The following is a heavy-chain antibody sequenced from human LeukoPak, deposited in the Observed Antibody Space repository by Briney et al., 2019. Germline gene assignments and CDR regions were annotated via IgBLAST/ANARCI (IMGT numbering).Heavy chain of an antibody. J-gene: IGHJ4*02. Sequence: SETLSLTCTVSGGFISSGRHYWSWLRQPAGKGLEWIGHIYTSGSTNYNPSLKSRVTMSVDTSKNQFSLKLSSVTAADTAVYYCVDFDFDYWGQGTLVTVSS. CDR1: GGFISSGRHY. CDR3: VDFDFDY. CDR2: IYTSGST. V-gene: IGHV4-61*09.